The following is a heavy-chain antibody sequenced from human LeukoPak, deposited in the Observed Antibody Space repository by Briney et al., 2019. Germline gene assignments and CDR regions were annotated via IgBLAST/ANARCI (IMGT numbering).Heavy chain of an antibody. J-gene: IGHJ4*02. D-gene: IGHD1-26*01. Sequence: GGSLRLSCAASGFPFSDYGMYWVRQAPGKGLEWVGRIKSKTDGGTTDYAAPVKGRFTISRDDSKNTLYLQMNSLRAEDTAVYYCAKVPIVGALLDYWGQGTLVTVSS. CDR3: AKVPIVGALLDY. CDR2: IKSKTDGGTT. CDR1: GFPFSDYG. V-gene: IGHV3-15*01.